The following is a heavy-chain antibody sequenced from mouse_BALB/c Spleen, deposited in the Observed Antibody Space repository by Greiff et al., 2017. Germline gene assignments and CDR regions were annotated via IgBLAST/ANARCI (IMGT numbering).Heavy chain of an antibody. V-gene: IGHV1-4*01. CDR1: GFTFPSYT. Sequence: QVPAKQSGAVLLRPGASVKMSCKASGFTFPSYTLHWVKQRPGQGLEWIGYINPSSGYTNYNQKFKDKATLTADKSSSTAYMQLSSLTSENSAVCNCARGACYGYDDYFDYWGQGTTLTVS. D-gene: IGHD2-14*01. CDR3: ARGACYGYDDYFDY. J-gene: IGHJ2*01. CDR2: INPSSGYT.